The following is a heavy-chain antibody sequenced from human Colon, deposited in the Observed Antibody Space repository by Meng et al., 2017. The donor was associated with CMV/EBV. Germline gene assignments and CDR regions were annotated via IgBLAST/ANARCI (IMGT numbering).Heavy chain of an antibody. CDR3: ARVPASTMVRGLVKYYFDY. Sequence: SETLSLTCTVSGGSISSSSYYWGWIRQPPGKGLEWIGSIYYSGSTYYNPSLKSRVTISVDTSNNQFSLKVNSVTAADTAVYYCARVPASTMVRGLVKYYFDYWGQGTLVTVSS. CDR2: IYYSGST. D-gene: IGHD3-10*01. CDR1: GGSISSSSYY. J-gene: IGHJ4*02. V-gene: IGHV4-39*07.